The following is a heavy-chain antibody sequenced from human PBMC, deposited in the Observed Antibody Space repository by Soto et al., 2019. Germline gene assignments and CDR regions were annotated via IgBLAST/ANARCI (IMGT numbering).Heavy chain of an antibody. CDR3: ASWAGQNRDFGGPFDY. CDR2: ISSSSSYI. CDR1: GFTFSSYS. V-gene: IGHV3-21*04. Sequence: GGSLRLSCAASGFTFSSYSMNWVRQAPGKGLEWVSSISSSSSYIYYADSVEGRFTISRDNAKNSLYLQMNSLRAEDTAVYYCASWAGQNRDFGGPFDYWGQGTRVTVSS. D-gene: IGHD4-17*01. J-gene: IGHJ4*02.